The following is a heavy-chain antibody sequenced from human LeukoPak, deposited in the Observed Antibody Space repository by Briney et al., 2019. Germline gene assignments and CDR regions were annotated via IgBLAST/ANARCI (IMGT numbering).Heavy chain of an antibody. CDR2: IYSGGST. CDR3: ARGRGADYGGNSGYFDY. CDR1: GFTVSSDY. Sequence: GGSLRLSCAASGFTVSSDYMSWVRQAPGKGLEWVSVIYSGGSTYYADSVKGRFTISRDKPKNTLYVQMNSLRAEDTAVYYCARGRGADYGGNSGYFDYWGQGTLVTVSS. D-gene: IGHD4-23*01. V-gene: IGHV3-53*01. J-gene: IGHJ4*02.